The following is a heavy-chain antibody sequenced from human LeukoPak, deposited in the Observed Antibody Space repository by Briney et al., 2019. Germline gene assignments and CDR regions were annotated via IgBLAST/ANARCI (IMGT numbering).Heavy chain of an antibody. V-gene: IGHV4-4*02. J-gene: IGHJ4*02. Sequence: PSGTLSLTCAVSGGSISSSNWWSWVRQHPGKGLEWIGEINHSGSTNYNPSLKSRVTISVDTSKNQFSLKLSSVTAADTAVYYCARVAAATTNPRFYFWGQGTLVTVSS. CDR1: GGSISSSNW. CDR2: INHSGST. CDR3: ARVAAATTNPRFYF. D-gene: IGHD1-1*01.